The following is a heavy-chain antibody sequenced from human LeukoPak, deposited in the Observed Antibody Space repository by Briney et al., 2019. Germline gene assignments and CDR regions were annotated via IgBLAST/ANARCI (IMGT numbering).Heavy chain of an antibody. CDR3: ASGQGWFGDAFDI. D-gene: IGHD3-10*01. V-gene: IGHV4-59*01. Sequence: PSETLSLTCSVSSGSISGYYWNWIRQPPGKGLEWIGQIFYSGSTTYNPSLKSPVTISVDTSKNQFSLKVRSVTAADTAVYYCASGQGWFGDAFDIWGQGTMVTVSS. CDR2: IFYSGST. J-gene: IGHJ3*02. CDR1: SGSISGYY.